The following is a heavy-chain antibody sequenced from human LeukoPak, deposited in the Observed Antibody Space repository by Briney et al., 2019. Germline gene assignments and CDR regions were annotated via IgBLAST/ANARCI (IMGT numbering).Heavy chain of an antibody. Sequence: SVTVSCKASGGTFSSYAISWVRQAPGQGLEWMGGIIPIFGTANYAQKFQGRVTITADESTSTAYMELSSLRSEDTAVYYCARGGAAAGNWFDPWGQGTLVTVSS. CDR1: GGTFSSYA. V-gene: IGHV1-69*13. CDR3: ARGGAAAGNWFDP. J-gene: IGHJ5*02. D-gene: IGHD6-13*01. CDR2: IIPIFGTA.